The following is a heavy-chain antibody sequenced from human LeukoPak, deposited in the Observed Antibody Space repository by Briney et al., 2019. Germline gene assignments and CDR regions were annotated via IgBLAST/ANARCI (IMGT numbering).Heavy chain of an antibody. CDR2: INPSGGST. D-gene: IGHD6-13*01. V-gene: IGHV1-46*01. CDR1: GYTFTSYY. CDR3: ARFFGSTWSFHWFDP. J-gene: IGHJ5*02. Sequence: ASVKVSCKASGYTFTSYYIDWVRQAPGQGLEWMGVINPSGGSTRYAQKFQGRVTMTGDTSTRTVYMELSSLTSADTAVYYCARFFGSTWSFHWFDPWGQGTLVTVSS.